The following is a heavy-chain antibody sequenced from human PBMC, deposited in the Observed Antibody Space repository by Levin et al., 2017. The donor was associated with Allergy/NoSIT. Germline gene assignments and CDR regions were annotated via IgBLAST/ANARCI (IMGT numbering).Heavy chain of an antibody. Sequence: GGSLRLSCAASGFTFSGYTLNWVRQAPGKGLEWVSSISSSSTYIYYADSLKGRFTISREDAKNSLSLQMNSLRVEDTAVYYCASDGSYDTLDIWGQGTMVTVSS. D-gene: IGHD6-6*01. J-gene: IGHJ3*02. V-gene: IGHV3-21*01. CDR1: GFTFSGYT. CDR3: ASDGSYDTLDI. CDR2: ISSSSTYI.